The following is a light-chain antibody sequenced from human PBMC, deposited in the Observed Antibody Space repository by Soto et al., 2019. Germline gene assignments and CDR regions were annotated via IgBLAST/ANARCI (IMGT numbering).Light chain of an antibody. J-gene: IGLJ1*01. CDR2: EVS. V-gene: IGLV2-8*01. CDR3: SSYAGSSNSLDV. CDR1: SSDVGGYNY. Sequence: QSALTQPPSASGSPGQSVTISCTGTSSDVGGYNYVSWYQQHPGKAPKLIIYEVSKRPSGVPDRFSGSKSGNTASLTVSGLQAEDEADYYCSSYAGSSNSLDVFGTGTKLTVL.